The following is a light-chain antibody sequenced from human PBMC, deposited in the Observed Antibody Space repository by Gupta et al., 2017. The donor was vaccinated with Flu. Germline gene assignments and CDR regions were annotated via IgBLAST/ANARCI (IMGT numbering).Light chain of an antibody. Sequence: GPLSLSPRQRAPHSCGDSQSIRNKSVTWYQQNPGQAPQLLIYGASSRATGLADRFGGSGSGTEFTLTISGLEAEDFAVYYCQQEDKSPVTFGRGTKVEIK. CDR2: GAS. CDR1: QSIRNKS. J-gene: IGKJ4*01. V-gene: IGKV3-20*01. CDR3: QQEDKSPVT.